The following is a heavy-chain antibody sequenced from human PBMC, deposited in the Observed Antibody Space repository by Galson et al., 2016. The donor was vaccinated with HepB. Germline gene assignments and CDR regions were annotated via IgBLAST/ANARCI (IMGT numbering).Heavy chain of an antibody. CDR3: ARSGSRGYFYMNHFDY. J-gene: IGHJ4*02. D-gene: IGHD6-25*01. CDR2: ISPGSAYI. V-gene: IGHV3-21*01. CDR1: GFNFRNYT. Sequence: SLRLSCAASGFNFRNYTMNWVRQAPGKGLEWLSSISPGSAYIYYAHSLKGRLTISRDDAQNSVYLQMDSLRADDSVVYYWARSGSRGYFYMNHFDYWGQGILVTVSS.